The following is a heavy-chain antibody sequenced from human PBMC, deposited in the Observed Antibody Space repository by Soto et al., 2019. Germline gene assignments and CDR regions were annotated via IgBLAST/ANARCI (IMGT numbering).Heavy chain of an antibody. V-gene: IGHV1-69*13. CDR2: IIPIFGTA. CDR3: ARDAQQPNYYDSSGYYFDY. CDR1: GGTFSSYA. Sequence: SVKVSCKASGGTFSSYAISWVRQAPGQGLEWMGGIIPIFGTANYAQKFQGRVTITADESTSTAYMELSSLRSEDTAVYYCARDAQQPNYYDSSGYYFDYWGQGXLVTVSS. J-gene: IGHJ4*02. D-gene: IGHD3-22*01.